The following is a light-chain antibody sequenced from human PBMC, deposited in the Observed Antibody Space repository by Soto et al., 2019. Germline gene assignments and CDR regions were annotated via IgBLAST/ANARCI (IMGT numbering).Light chain of an antibody. CDR1: SRDIGAYNY. CDR2: DVS. CDR3: SSYSASTTPLV. J-gene: IGLJ2*01. Sequence: QSVLTQSASVSGSPGQSITISCSGSSRDIGAYNYVSWYQQHPGKAPKLMMYDVSNRPSGISDRFSGSKSGNTASLTISGLQAEDEADYYCSSYSASTTPLVFGGGTKLTVL. V-gene: IGLV2-14*01.